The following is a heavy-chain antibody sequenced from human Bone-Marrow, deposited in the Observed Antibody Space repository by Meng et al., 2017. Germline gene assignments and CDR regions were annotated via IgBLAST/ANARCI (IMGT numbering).Heavy chain of an antibody. CDR2: INSDGSST. CDR3: ARDASWYAPFDY. CDR1: GFTFSSYW. J-gene: IGHJ4*02. Sequence: EVQLVEAGGGLVPPGVSLGLSCAASGFTFSSYWMHWVRQAPGKGLGWVSRINSDGSSTSYADSVKGRFTISRDNAKNTLYLQMNSLRAEDTAVYYCARDASWYAPFDYWGQGTLVTVSS. D-gene: IGHD6-13*01. V-gene: IGHV3-74*01.